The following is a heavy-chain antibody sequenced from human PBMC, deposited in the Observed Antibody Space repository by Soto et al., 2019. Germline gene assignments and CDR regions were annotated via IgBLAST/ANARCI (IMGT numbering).Heavy chain of an antibody. J-gene: IGHJ4*02. V-gene: IGHV1-18*01. Sequence: ASVKVSFKASGYTFTSYGISWVRQAPGQGLEWMGWISAYNGNTNYAQKLQGRVTMTTDTSTSTAYMELRSLRSDDTAVYYCARDGIDYDFWSGYYFEHWGQGTLVTVSS. CDR2: ISAYNGNT. CDR1: GYTFTSYG. D-gene: IGHD3-3*01. CDR3: ARDGIDYDFWSGYYFEH.